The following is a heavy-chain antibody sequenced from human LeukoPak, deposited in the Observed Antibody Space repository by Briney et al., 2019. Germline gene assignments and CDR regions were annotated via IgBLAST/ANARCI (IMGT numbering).Heavy chain of an antibody. CDR3: ARDRGLEQGSDS. D-gene: IGHD1/OR15-1a*01. Sequence: GRSLRLSCAASGFPFSGYAIHWVRQAPGQGLEWMGWINPNSGGTNYAQKFQGRVTMTRDTSISTAYMELSRLRSDDTAVYYCARDRGLEQGSDSWGQGTLVTVSS. J-gene: IGHJ5*01. CDR2: INPNSGGT. CDR1: GFPFSGYA. V-gene: IGHV1-2*02.